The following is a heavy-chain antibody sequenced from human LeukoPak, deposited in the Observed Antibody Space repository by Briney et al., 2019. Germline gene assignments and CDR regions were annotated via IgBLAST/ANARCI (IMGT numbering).Heavy chain of an antibody. D-gene: IGHD1-26*01. J-gene: IGHJ4*02. Sequence: PGGSLRLSCAASGFTFSSYAMHWVRQAPGKGLEWVAVISYDGSNKYYADSVKGRFTISRDNSKNTLYLQMNSLRAEDTAVYYCARDRSGVGADYYFDYWGQGTLVTVSS. CDR1: GFTFSSYA. CDR2: ISYDGSNK. CDR3: ARDRSGVGADYYFDY. V-gene: IGHV3-30*04.